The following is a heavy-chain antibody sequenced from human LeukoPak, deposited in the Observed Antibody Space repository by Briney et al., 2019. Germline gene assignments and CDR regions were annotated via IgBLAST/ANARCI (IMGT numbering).Heavy chain of an antibody. J-gene: IGHJ4*02. CDR3: ARASRGEQPAGLDY. CDR1: GYTFTSYY. Sequence: ASVKVSCKASGYTFTSYYMHWVRQAPGQGLEWMGIINPSGGSTSYAQKFQGRVTMTRDMSTSTVYMELSGLRSEDTALYYCARASRGEQPAGLDYWGQGTLVTVSS. V-gene: IGHV1-46*01. CDR2: INPSGGST. D-gene: IGHD3-10*01.